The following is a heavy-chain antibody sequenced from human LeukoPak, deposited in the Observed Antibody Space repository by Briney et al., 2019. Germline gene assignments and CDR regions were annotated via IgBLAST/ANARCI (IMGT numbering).Heavy chain of an antibody. Sequence: PGGSLRLSCAASGFTFSGSAMHWVRQASGKGGEGVGRIRSKANSYATAYAASVKGRFTISRDDSKNTAYLQMNSLKTEDTAVYYCTGSSPNYYYYMDGWGKGTTVTVSS. J-gene: IGHJ6*03. CDR1: GFTFSGSA. CDR3: TGSSPNYYYYMDG. V-gene: IGHV3-73*01. CDR2: IRSKANSYAT. D-gene: IGHD6-6*01.